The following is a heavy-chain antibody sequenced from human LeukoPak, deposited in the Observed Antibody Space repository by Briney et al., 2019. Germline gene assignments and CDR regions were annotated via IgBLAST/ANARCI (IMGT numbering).Heavy chain of an antibody. J-gene: IGHJ5*02. CDR3: ARDGYCSSTSCYAGWFDP. Sequence: GASVKVSCKASGYTFTGYYMHWVREAPGQALEWMGWINPNSGGTNYAQKFQGRVTMTRDTSISTAYMELSRLRSDDTAVYYCARDGYCSSTSCYAGWFDPWGQGTLVTVSS. V-gene: IGHV1-2*02. D-gene: IGHD2-2*03. CDR2: INPNSGGT. CDR1: GYTFTGYY.